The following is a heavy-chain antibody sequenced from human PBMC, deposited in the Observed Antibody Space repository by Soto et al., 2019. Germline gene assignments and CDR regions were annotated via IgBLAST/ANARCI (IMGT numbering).Heavy chain of an antibody. V-gene: IGHV3-30-3*01. Sequence: QVHLVDSGGGVVQPGRSMRLSCAASGFIFSNCPIHWVRQAPGKGLEWVALVSKDGNENHYADSVKGRFTISRDNSRNRVYLQLSSLKDEDTAVYYCVTEGAAGYFPNWGQGTLVTVSS. D-gene: IGHD3-22*01. CDR2: VSKDGNEN. J-gene: IGHJ4*02. CDR1: GFIFSNCP. CDR3: VTEGAAGYFPN.